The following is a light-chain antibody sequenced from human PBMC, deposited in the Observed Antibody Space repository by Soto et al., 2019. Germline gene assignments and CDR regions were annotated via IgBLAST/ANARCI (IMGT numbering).Light chain of an antibody. Sequence: EIVLTQSPATLSLSPGERATLSCRASQSVSSTYLAWYQQQPGQAPRLLIYGAYNRATGIQDRFSGSGSGTDFTLTIRRLEPEDFAVYYCKQYNNWPRTVGQGTKVDIK. CDR3: KQYNNWPRT. CDR2: GAY. CDR1: QSVSSTY. J-gene: IGKJ1*01. V-gene: IGKV3D-20*02.